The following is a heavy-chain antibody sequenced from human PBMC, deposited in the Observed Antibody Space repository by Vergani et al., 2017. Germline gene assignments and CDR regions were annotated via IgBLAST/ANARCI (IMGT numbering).Heavy chain of an antibody. CDR1: EYSFGNYW. CDR2: IYPADSDT. V-gene: IGHV5-51*01. D-gene: IGHD1-1*01. CDR3: ARHTTYTAS. J-gene: IGHJ5*02. Sequence: EVELVQSGPEMRKPGESLKISCKGSEYSFGNYWIGWVRQMPGKGLEWMGIIYPADSDTRYSPSFQGQVTISADKSISTAFLQWDSLKASDTALYYCARHTTYTASWGQGTRVTVSS.